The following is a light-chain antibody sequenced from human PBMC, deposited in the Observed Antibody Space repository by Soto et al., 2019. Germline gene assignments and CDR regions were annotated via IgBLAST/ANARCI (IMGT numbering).Light chain of an antibody. CDR3: SSYTSSSTLPYG. J-gene: IGLJ1*01. V-gene: IGLV2-14*01. Sequence: QSVLTQPASVSGSPGQSITISCTGASSDVGGYNYVSWYQQHPGKAPKLMIYEVSNRPSGVSNRFSGSKSGNTASLTISGLQAEDEADYYCSSYTSSSTLPYGFGTGTKVTV. CDR1: SSDVGGYNY. CDR2: EVS.